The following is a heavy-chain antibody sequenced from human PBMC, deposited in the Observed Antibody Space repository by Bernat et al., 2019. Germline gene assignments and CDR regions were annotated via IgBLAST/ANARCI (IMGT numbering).Heavy chain of an antibody. D-gene: IGHD6-13*01. CDR2: ISSRSTYT. V-gene: IGHV3-11*05. CDR1: GFTFSDYH. Sequence: QVQLVESGGGLVKPGGSLRLSCAASGFTFSDYHMSWIRQAPGKGLEWVSKISSRSTYTNYADSVKGRFTISRDNAKNSLYLQMNSLRVEDTAVYYGARVWVESSSWSRGGIYGFDYWGQGTLVTVSS. J-gene: IGHJ4*02. CDR3: ARVWVESSSWSRGGIYGFDY.